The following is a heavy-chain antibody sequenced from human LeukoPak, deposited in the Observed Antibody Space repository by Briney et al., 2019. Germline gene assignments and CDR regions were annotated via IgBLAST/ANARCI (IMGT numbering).Heavy chain of an antibody. CDR3: ARGPYSYDSSGAFDI. Sequence: SQTLSLTCTVSGGSISSGSYYWSWIRQPAGKGLEWIGRIYTSGSTNYNPSLKSRVTISVDTSKNQFSLKLSSVTAADTAVYYCARGPYSYDSSGAFDIWGQGTMVTVSS. CDR2: IYTSGST. D-gene: IGHD3-22*01. V-gene: IGHV4-61*02. J-gene: IGHJ3*02. CDR1: GGSISSGSYY.